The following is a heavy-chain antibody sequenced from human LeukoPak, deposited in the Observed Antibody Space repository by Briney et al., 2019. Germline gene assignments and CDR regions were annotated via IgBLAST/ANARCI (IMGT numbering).Heavy chain of an antibody. CDR2: IYSSGST. Sequence: SGTLSLTCVVSGGSLLKNYWNWVRQPAGKGLEWIGRIYSSGSTDYNPSLESRATMSVDTSRAQISLKLSSVTAADTAVYYCARDSHWGVPFDYWGQGTLVTVSS. CDR1: GGSLLKNY. J-gene: IGHJ4*02. D-gene: IGHD7-27*01. V-gene: IGHV4-4*07. CDR3: ARDSHWGVPFDY.